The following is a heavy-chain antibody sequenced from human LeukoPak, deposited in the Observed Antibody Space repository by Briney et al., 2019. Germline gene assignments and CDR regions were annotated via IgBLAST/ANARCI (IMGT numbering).Heavy chain of an antibody. CDR1: GGSISSGSYS. V-gene: IGHV4-30-4*07. CDR3: ARGAGSTTSNDAFDI. Sequence: SETLSLTCAVSGGSISSGSYSWSWIRQPPGKGLEWIGYFFYTGSTYYNPSLKSRVTISVDTSKNQFSLKLSSVTAADTAVYSCARGAGSTTSNDAFDIWGQGTVVTVSS. CDR2: FFYTGST. J-gene: IGHJ3*02. D-gene: IGHD1-1*01.